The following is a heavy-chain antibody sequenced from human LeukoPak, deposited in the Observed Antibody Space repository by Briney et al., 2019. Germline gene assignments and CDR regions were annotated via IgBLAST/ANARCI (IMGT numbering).Heavy chain of an antibody. D-gene: IGHD3-16*01. Sequence: SETLSLTCAVYGGSFSSYYWGWIRQPPGKGLEWIGSIYYSGNTYYNPSLESRVTVSVDTSMNQFSLRLTSVSPADTAVYYCARDVSSASFTYYYYYMDVWGKGTTVTVSS. J-gene: IGHJ6*03. CDR2: IYYSGNT. CDR1: GGSFSSYY. V-gene: IGHV4-39*07. CDR3: ARDVSSASFTYYYYYMDV.